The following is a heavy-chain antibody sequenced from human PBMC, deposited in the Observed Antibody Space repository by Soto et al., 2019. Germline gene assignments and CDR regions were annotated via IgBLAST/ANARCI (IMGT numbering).Heavy chain of an antibody. CDR1: GGTFSSYT. J-gene: IGHJ2*01. CDR3: ARGNHRWLQLWYFDL. CDR2: IIPIFGTA. D-gene: IGHD5-12*01. Sequence: QVQLVQSGAEVKKPGSSVTVSCKASGGTFSSYTISWVRQAPGQGLEWMGGIIPIFGTANYAQKFQGRVTITEDESTSTAYMELSSLRSEDTAVYCCARGNHRWLQLWYFDLCGRGTLVTVSS. V-gene: IGHV1-69*12.